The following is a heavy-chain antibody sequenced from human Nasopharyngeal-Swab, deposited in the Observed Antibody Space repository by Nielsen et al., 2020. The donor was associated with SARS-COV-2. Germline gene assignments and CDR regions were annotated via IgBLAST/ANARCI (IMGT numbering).Heavy chain of an antibody. D-gene: IGHD2-8*01. V-gene: IGHV1-45*02. CDR1: GFSITYRI. CDR3: ASGQCINGVCNPTDGLDI. J-gene: IGHJ6*02. CDR2: ITPFNGNA. Sequence: SLTLSCKASGFSITYRILHSMRHAPGQALEWMGWITPFNGNAKYAQTLQGRVSITRDGSRTTASLELSSLRPDDTAMYFCASGQCINGVCNPTDGLDIWGQGTSVTVS.